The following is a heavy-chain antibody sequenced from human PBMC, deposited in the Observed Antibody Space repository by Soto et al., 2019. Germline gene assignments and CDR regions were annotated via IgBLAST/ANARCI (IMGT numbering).Heavy chain of an antibody. Sequence: GGSLRLSCAASGFTVSSNYMSWVRQAPGKGLEWVSVIYSGGSTYYADSVKGRFTISRDNSKNTLYLQMNSLRAEDTAVYYCARSPQTTTLDLVSSGVRSDYYGMDVWGQGTTVTVSS. J-gene: IGHJ6*02. CDR3: ARSPQTTTLDLVSSGVRSDYYGMDV. D-gene: IGHD4-4*01. CDR1: GFTVSSNY. V-gene: IGHV3-53*01. CDR2: IYSGGST.